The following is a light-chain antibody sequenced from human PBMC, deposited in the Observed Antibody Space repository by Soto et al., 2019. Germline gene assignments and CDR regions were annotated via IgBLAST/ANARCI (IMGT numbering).Light chain of an antibody. CDR2: DVS. J-gene: IGLJ1*01. Sequence: QSVLAQPASVSGSPGQSITISCTGTSSDVGDYNYVSWYQHHPGKAPNLMIYDVSNRPSGVSNRFSGSKSGNTASLTISGLQTEDEADYYCSSYTSSSTLEVFGTGTKLTVL. CDR1: SSDVGDYNY. CDR3: SSYTSSSTLEV. V-gene: IGLV2-14*03.